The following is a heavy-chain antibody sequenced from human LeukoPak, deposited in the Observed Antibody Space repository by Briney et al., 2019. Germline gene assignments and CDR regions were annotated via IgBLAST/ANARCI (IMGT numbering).Heavy chain of an antibody. CDR2: ISWNSGSI. J-gene: IGHJ6*02. D-gene: IGHD3-10*01. V-gene: IGHV3-9*01. Sequence: GRSLRLSSAASGFTFDDYAMHWVRQAPGKGLEWVSGISWNSGSIGYADSVKGRFTISRDNAKNSLYLQMNSLRAEDTALYYCAKDIRSYSYYYGMDVWGQGTTVTVSS. CDR3: AKDIRSYSYYYGMDV. CDR1: GFTFDDYA.